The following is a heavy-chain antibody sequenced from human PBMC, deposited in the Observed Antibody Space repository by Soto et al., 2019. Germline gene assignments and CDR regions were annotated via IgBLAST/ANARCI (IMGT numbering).Heavy chain of an antibody. CDR3: ARDAERGYSGYDPRFDY. CDR2: IIPIFGTA. CDR1: GGTFSSYA. D-gene: IGHD5-12*01. Sequence: SVKVSCKASGGTFSSYAISWVRQAPGQGLEWMGGIIPIFGTANYAQKFQGRVTITADESTSTAYMELSSLRSEDTAVYYCARDAERGYSGYDPRFDYWGQGTLVTVSS. V-gene: IGHV1-69*13. J-gene: IGHJ4*02.